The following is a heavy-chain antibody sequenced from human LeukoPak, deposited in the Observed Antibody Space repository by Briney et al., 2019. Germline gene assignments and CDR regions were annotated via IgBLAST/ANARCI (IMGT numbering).Heavy chain of an antibody. CDR3: ARATGIVVVPAAGYYFDY. CDR1: GYTFTSYG. V-gene: IGHV1-18*01. CDR2: ISAYNGNT. D-gene: IGHD2-2*01. J-gene: IGHJ4*02. Sequence: ASVKVSCKASGYTFTSYGISWVRQAPGQGLEWMGWISAYNGNTNYAQKFQGRVTMTTDTSTSTAYMELRSLRSDEKAVYYCARATGIVVVPAAGYYFDYWGQGTLVTVSS.